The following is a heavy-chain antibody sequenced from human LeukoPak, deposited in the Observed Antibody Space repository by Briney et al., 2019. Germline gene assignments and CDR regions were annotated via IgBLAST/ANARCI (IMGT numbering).Heavy chain of an antibody. D-gene: IGHD3-3*01. J-gene: IGHJ4*02. Sequence: PSETLSLTCAVYGGSFSGYYWSWIRQPPGKGLEWIGEINHSGSTNYNPSLKSRVTISVDTSKNQFSLKLSSVTAADTAVYYCARRELDDFWSGYWSPFDYWGQGTLVTVSS. CDR1: GGSFSGYY. CDR3: ARRELDDFWSGYWSPFDY. CDR2: INHSGST. V-gene: IGHV4-34*01.